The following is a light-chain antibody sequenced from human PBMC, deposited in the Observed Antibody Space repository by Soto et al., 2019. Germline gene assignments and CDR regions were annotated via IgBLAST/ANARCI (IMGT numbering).Light chain of an antibody. CDR1: SSNIGSNT. V-gene: IGLV1-44*01. CDR2: SNN. Sequence: QSVLTQPPSASGTPGQRVTISCSGSSSNIGSNTVNWYQQLPGTAPKLLIYSNNQRPSGVPDRFSGSTSGTSASLAISGLHYEDEAYYYCSAWDDSLNCVVFGGGTKLTVL. J-gene: IGLJ2*01. CDR3: SAWDDSLNCVV.